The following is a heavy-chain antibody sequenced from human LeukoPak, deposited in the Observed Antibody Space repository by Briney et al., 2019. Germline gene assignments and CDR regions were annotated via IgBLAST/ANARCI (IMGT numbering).Heavy chain of an antibody. D-gene: IGHD3-16*01. CDR2: IYHSGST. CDR1: GYSISSGYY. V-gene: IGHV4-38-2*02. CDR3: ARDGGPVD. Sequence: PSETLSLTCTVSGYSISSGYYWGWIRQPPGKGLEWIGSIYHSGSTYYNPSLKSRVTISVDTSKNQFSLELSSVTAADTAVYYCARDGGPVDWGQGTLVTVSS. J-gene: IGHJ4*02.